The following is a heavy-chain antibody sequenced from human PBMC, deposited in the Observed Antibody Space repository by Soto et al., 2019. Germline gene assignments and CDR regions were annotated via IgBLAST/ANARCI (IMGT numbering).Heavy chain of an antibody. CDR2: IYYTGST. Sequence: HVQLQESGPGLVKPSETLSLICTVSGDSISSYYWSWIRQPPGKGLEWIGFIYYTGSTNYNPSLKSRVTISVDTSKNQLSLKLSSVTSADTAVYYWARRAGAVPGRIDFWGQGTLVTVSS. D-gene: IGHD6-19*01. V-gene: IGHV4-59*08. CDR1: GDSISSYY. CDR3: ARRAGAVPGRIDF. J-gene: IGHJ4*02.